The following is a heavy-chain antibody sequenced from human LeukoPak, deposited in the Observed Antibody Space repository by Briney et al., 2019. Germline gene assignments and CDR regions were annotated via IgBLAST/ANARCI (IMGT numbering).Heavy chain of an antibody. Sequence: PSETLSLTCTVSGGSISSSSYYWGWIRQPPGKGLEWIGSIYYSGSTYYNPSLKSRVTISVDTSKNQFSLKLSSVTAADTAVYYCARLSVGEKFDYWGQGTLVTVSS. CDR2: IYYSGST. D-gene: IGHD1-26*01. CDR3: ARLSVGEKFDY. CDR1: GGSISSSSYY. V-gene: IGHV4-39*01. J-gene: IGHJ4*02.